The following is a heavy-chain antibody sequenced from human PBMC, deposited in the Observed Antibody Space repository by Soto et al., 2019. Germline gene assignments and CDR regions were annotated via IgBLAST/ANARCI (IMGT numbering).Heavy chain of an antibody. Sequence: ETLSLTCTVSGGSISSSYYFWGWIRQPPGKGLEWIGSIYYSGSTYYNPSLKSRITISVDTSKNQFSLKLTSVAAADTAVYYCADGLHCGGDCPISEYFHHWGQGTLVTVSS. D-gene: IGHD2-21*02. CDR1: GGSISSSYYF. V-gene: IGHV4-39*01. J-gene: IGHJ1*01. CDR2: IYYSGST. CDR3: ADGLHCGGDCPISEYFHH.